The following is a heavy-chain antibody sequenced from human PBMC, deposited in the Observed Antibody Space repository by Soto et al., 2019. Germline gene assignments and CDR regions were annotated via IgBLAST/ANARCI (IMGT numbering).Heavy chain of an antibody. CDR1: GYTYTSYG. CDR2: IGAYNGNT. D-gene: IGHD1-26*01. CDR3: SAATSYHKGMDV. V-gene: IGHV1-18*01. J-gene: IGHJ6*02. Sequence: QAKLTQSGADVKKPGASVKVSCRASGYTYTSYGINWVRQAPGQGLEWMGWIGAYNGNTKYAKKFQGRVVMTTDTSTNTAYLELRSLGPDDTAVYYCSAATSYHKGMDVWGQGTTVTVSS.